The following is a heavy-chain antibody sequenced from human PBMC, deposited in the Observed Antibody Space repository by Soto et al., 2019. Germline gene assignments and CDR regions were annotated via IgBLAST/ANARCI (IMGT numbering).Heavy chain of an antibody. CDR2: TYYRSKWYN. V-gene: IGHV6-1*01. J-gene: IGHJ6*02. Sequence: HSQTLSLTCAISGDSVSRNSVAWNWIRQSPSRGLEWLGRTYYRSKWYNNYAESVKSRITINPDTSKNQFSLQLNSVTPEDTAVYYCARGQADYYAMDVWGQGTTVTVSS. D-gene: IGHD2-15*01. CDR3: ARGQADYYAMDV. CDR1: GDSVSRNSVA.